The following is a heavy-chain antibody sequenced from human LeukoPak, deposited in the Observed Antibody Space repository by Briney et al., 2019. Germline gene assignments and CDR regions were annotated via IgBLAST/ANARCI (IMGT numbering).Heavy chain of an antibody. Sequence: GGSLRLSCAASGFTFSSYAMSWVRQAPGKGLEWVSAISGSGGSTYYADSVRGRFTISRDNSKNTLYLQMNSLRAEDTAVYYCAKTPSFRVAATHFDYWGQGTLVTVSS. CDR3: AKTPSFRVAATHFDY. V-gene: IGHV3-23*01. D-gene: IGHD2-15*01. CDR2: ISGSGGST. J-gene: IGHJ4*02. CDR1: GFTFSSYA.